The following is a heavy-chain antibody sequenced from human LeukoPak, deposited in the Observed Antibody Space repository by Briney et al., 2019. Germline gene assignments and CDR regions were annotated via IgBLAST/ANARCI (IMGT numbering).Heavy chain of an antibody. CDR1: GYTLTELS. D-gene: IGHD1-14*01. V-gene: IGHV1-24*01. CDR2: FDPEDGET. Sequence: ASVKVSCKVSGYTLTELSMHWVRQAPGKGLEGMGGFDPEDGETIYAQKFQGRVTMTEDTSTDTAYMELSSLRSEDTAVYYCATLTGKGSGYYYYYYMDVWGKGTTVTVSS. J-gene: IGHJ6*03. CDR3: ATLTGKGSGYYYYYYMDV.